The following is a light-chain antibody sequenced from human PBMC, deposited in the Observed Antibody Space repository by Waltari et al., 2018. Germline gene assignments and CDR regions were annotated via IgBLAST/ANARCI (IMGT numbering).Light chain of an antibody. CDR1: SRDVGGHNY. J-gene: IGLJ2*01. Sequence: QSALTQPPSESGSPGQSVTISCTGTSRDVGGHNYVSWYQQHPGKAPKLMIYEVSTRPSGVPDRFSGSKSGNTASLTVSGLRAEDEADYYCSSYAGNNNVVFGGGTKLTVL. V-gene: IGLV2-8*01. CDR2: EVS. CDR3: SSYAGNNNVV.